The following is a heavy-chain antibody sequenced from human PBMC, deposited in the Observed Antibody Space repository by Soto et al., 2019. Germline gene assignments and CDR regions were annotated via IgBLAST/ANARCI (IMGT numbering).Heavy chain of an antibody. CDR3: AARGWGGIGR. D-gene: IGHD2-21*01. Sequence: QVQLQESGPGLVKPSGTMSLTCAVSGGSLSSNDWWSWVRQPPGKGLEWIGAIFHSGCTNYTPSLKRRLTRSVDKSKNQFSLQLRSLTAADMAVDYGAARGWGGIGRWGQGTLVTVSS. CDR1: GGSLSSNDW. J-gene: IGHJ4*02. V-gene: IGHV4-4*02. CDR2: IFHSGCT.